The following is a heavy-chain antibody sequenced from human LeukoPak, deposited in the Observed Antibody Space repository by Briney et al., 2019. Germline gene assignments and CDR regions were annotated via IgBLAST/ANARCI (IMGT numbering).Heavy chain of an antibody. D-gene: IGHD3-9*01. Sequence: PSQTLSLTGAVSGGSISSGGYSWSWIRQPPGKGLEWIGYIYHSGSTYYNPSLKSRVTISVDRSKNQFSLKLSSVTAADTAVYYCARSVHYDILTGYRRNYFDYWGQGTLVTVSS. J-gene: IGHJ4*02. CDR3: ARSVHYDILTGYRRNYFDY. V-gene: IGHV4-30-2*01. CDR2: IYHSGST. CDR1: GGSISSGGYS.